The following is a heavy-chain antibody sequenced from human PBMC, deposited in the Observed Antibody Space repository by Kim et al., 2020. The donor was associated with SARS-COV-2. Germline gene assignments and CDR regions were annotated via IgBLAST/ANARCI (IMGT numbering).Heavy chain of an antibody. J-gene: IGHJ4*02. D-gene: IGHD3-10*01. CDR1: GFTFTTYA. V-gene: IGHV3-23*01. CDR2: FGTGADT. CDR3: AKGNSAYYFHH. Sequence: GGSLRLSCVASGFTFTTYAMYWVRQAPGKGLEWVSAFGTGADTYYTNSVKGRFTISRDTSKNMLFLEMNSLRAEDTAVYYCAKGNSAYYFHHWGQGTLVTVSS.